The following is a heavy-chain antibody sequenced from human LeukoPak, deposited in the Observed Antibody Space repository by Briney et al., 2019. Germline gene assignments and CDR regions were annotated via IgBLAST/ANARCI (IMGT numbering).Heavy chain of an antibody. J-gene: IGHJ3*02. CDR1: GGTFSSYA. Sequence: SVKVSCKACGGTFSSYAISWVRQAPGQGLEWMGGIIPIFGTANYAQKFQARVTITADESTSTAYMELSSLRSEDTAVYYCARAAVAGVDAFDIWGQGTMVTVSS. CDR3: ARAAVAGVDAFDI. CDR2: IIPIFGTA. D-gene: IGHD6-19*01. V-gene: IGHV1-69*13.